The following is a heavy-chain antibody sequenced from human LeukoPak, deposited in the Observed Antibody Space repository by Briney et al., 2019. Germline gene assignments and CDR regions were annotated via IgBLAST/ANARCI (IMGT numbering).Heavy chain of an antibody. V-gene: IGHV3-48*03. CDR1: GFTFSSYE. Sequence: PGGSPRLSCAASGFTFSSYEMNWVRQAPGKGLEWVSYISSSGSTIYYADSVKGRFTISRDNAKNSLYLQMNSLRAEDTAVCYCAREGTYCSGGSCYSIFDYWGQGTLVTVSS. J-gene: IGHJ4*02. CDR2: ISSSGSTI. CDR3: AREGTYCSGGSCYSIFDY. D-gene: IGHD2-15*01.